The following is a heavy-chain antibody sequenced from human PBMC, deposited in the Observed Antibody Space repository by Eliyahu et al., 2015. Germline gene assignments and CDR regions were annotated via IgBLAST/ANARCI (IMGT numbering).Heavy chain of an antibody. J-gene: IGHJ4*02. CDR1: GFTFXSYA. Sequence: QVQLVESGGGVVQPGRSLRLSCAASGFTFXSYAMPWVRQAPGKGLEWVAVISYDGSNKYYADSVKGRFTISRDNSKNTLYLQMNSLRAEDTAVYYCARWYYYDSSGSPYYFDYWGQGTLVTVSS. D-gene: IGHD3-22*01. CDR2: ISYDGSNK. CDR3: ARWYYYDSSGSPYYFDY. V-gene: IGHV3-30-3*01.